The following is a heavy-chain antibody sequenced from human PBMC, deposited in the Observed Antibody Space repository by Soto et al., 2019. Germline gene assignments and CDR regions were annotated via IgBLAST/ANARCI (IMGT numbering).Heavy chain of an antibody. CDR3: AREESSLLWFGEPQSNIAFDI. Sequence: SETLSLTCAVYGGSFSGYYWSWIRQPAGKGLEWIGRIYTSGSTNYNPSLKSRVTMSVDTSKNQFSLKLSSVTAADTAVYYCAREESSLLWFGEPQSNIAFDIWGQGTMVTVSS. CDR2: IYTSGST. V-gene: IGHV4-4*07. D-gene: IGHD3-10*01. J-gene: IGHJ3*02. CDR1: GGSFSGYY.